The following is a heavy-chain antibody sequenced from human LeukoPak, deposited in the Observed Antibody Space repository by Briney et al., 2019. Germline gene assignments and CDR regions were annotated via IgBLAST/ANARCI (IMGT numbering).Heavy chain of an antibody. CDR1: GGSISSGGYY. V-gene: IGHV4-30-2*01. CDR2: VYHSGST. D-gene: IGHD6-13*01. CDR3: TTDIIRYSSSWNWFDY. J-gene: IGHJ4*02. Sequence: SETLSLTCTVSGGSISSGGYYWSWIRQPPGKGLEWIGYVYHSGSTYYNPSLKSRVTISVDRSKNQFSLKLSSVTAADTAVYYCTTDIIRYSSSWNWFDYWGQGTLVTVSS.